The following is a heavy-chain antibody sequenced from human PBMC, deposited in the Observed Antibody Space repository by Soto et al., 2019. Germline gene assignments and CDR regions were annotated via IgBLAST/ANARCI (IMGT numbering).Heavy chain of an antibody. Sequence: GGSLRLSCAASGFTFSRYTMNWVRQAPGRGLEYVSSISGSGTSIYYADSMKGRFTISRDNAKNSLYLQINRLTADDTGLYYCARDPSGALPGFDHWGQGTPVTV. CDR2: ISGSGTSI. V-gene: IGHV3-21*01. J-gene: IGHJ5*02. D-gene: IGHD3-3*01. CDR3: ARDPSGALPGFDH. CDR1: GFTFSRYT.